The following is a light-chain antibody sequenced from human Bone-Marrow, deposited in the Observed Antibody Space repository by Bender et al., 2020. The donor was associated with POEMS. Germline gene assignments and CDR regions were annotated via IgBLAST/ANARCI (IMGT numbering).Light chain of an antibody. CDR1: VSGGVNYKF. Sequence: QSSLTQPASESGSPGQSITLSCAGTVSGGVNYKFVSWYQQHPGKAPKLLIYDVTNRPSGVSHRFSGSRSGTSASLAISGLQSEDEADYYCAVWDDSLNGWVFGGGTKLTVL. CDR2: DVT. J-gene: IGLJ3*02. V-gene: IGLV2-14*02. CDR3: AVWDDSLNGWV.